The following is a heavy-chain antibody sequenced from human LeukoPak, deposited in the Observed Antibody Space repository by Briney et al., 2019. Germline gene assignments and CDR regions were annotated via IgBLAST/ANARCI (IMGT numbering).Heavy chain of an antibody. CDR3: VRGPLSGSYHPPFDY. CDR1: GFTFDDYA. Sequence: GRSLRLSCAASGFTFDDYAMHWVRQAPGKGLEWVSGISWNSGSIGYADSVKGRFTISRDNAKNSLYLQMNSLRAGDTALYYCVRGPLSGSYHPPFDYWGQGTLVTVSS. CDR2: ISWNSGSI. D-gene: IGHD3-10*01. J-gene: IGHJ4*02. V-gene: IGHV3-9*01.